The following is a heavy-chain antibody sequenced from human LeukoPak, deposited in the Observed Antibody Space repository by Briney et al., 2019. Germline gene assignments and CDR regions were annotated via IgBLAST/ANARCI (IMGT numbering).Heavy chain of an antibody. V-gene: IGHV3-30-3*01. CDR1: GFTFSSYA. J-gene: IGHJ3*02. D-gene: IGHD2-15*01. Sequence: SGGSLRLSCAASGFTFSSYAMHWVRQAPGKGLEWVAVISYDGSNKYYADSVKGRFTISRDNSKNTLYLQMNSLRAEDTAVYYCARDTRRRGGGAFDIWGQGTMVTVSS. CDR2: ISYDGSNK. CDR3: ARDTRRRGGGAFDI.